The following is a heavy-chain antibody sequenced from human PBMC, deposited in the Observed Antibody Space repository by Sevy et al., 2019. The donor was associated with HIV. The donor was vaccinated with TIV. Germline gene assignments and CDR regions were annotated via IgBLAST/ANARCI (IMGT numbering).Heavy chain of an antibody. Sequence: SETLSLTCTVSGGSISSYYWSWIRQPAGKGLEWIGRIYTSGSTNYNPSRKSRVTMSVDTSKNQFSLKLSSVTAADTAVYYCARGGSYYDILTGYYIPDGSHYFDYWGQGTLVTVSS. D-gene: IGHD3-9*01. J-gene: IGHJ4*02. V-gene: IGHV4-4*07. CDR2: IYTSGST. CDR3: ARGGSYYDILTGYYIPDGSHYFDY. CDR1: GGSISSYY.